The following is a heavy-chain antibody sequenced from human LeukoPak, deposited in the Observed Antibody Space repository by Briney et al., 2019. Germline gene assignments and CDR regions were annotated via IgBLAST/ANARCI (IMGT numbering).Heavy chain of an antibody. D-gene: IGHD5-24*01. V-gene: IGHV3-23*01. CDR1: GFTFSTYT. CDR2: ISGSGGST. J-gene: IGHJ4*02. Sequence: GGSLRLSCVASGFTFSTYTMNWIRQASGKGLEWVSTISGSGGSTYSADSVKGRFTISRDNSRNTLYLQMNSLRAEDTAIYYCAKGGPQFFDYWGQGTLFTVSS. CDR3: AKGGPQFFDY.